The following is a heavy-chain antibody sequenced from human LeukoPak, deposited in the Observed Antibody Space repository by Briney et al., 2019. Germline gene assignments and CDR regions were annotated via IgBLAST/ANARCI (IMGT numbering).Heavy chain of an antibody. V-gene: IGHV1-2*02. D-gene: IGHD2-2*01. CDR3: ARANPLYCSSTTCLFDY. J-gene: IGHJ4*02. Sequence: ASVNVSRKASGYTFTGYYMHWVRQAPGQGFEWMGWINPNSGDTNYAQKFQGRVTMTRDTSISTAHMELSRLRSDDTAVYYCARANPLYCSSTTCLFDYWGQGTLVTVSS. CDR1: GYTFTGYY. CDR2: INPNSGDT.